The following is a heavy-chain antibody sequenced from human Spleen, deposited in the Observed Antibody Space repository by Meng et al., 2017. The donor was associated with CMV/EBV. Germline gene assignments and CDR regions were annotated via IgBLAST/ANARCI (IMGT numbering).Heavy chain of an antibody. Sequence: GESLKISCAASGFTFSNAWMSWVRQAPGKGLEWVGRIKSKTDGGTTDYAAPVKGRFTISRDDSKNTLYLQMNSLKTEDTAVYYCTTDASHCSSTSCYTGEDAFDIWGQGTKVTVSS. D-gene: IGHD2-2*02. J-gene: IGHJ3*02. CDR2: IKSKTDGGTT. CDR3: TTDASHCSSTSCYTGEDAFDI. V-gene: IGHV3-15*01. CDR1: GFTFSNAW.